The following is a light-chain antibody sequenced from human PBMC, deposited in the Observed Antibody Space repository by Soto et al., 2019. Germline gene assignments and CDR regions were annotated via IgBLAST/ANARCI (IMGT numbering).Light chain of an antibody. Sequence: QSSLTQPRSIYGAPGQSVTISSPGTSSDIGGYNYVSWYQQHSDKAPKVMIYEVSKRPSGVPDRFSGSKSGNTASLTVSGLQAEDEADYYCSSFAGSNILYVFGSGTKVTVL. J-gene: IGLJ1*01. CDR3: SSFAGSNILYV. CDR1: SSDIGGYNY. CDR2: EVS. V-gene: IGLV2-11*01.